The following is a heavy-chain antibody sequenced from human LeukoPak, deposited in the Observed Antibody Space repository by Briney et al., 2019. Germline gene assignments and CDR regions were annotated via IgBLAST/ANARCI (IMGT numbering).Heavy chain of an antibody. D-gene: IGHD2-21*02. CDR2: LSSTGAYI. J-gene: IGHJ3*01. Sequence: GGSLRLSCAASGFTFSSYWMNWVRQAPGGGLEWVSSLSSTGAYIHYIDSVKGRFTMSRDRAENSVYLQMNSLRPEDTAVYYCARAPLAYCGGDCYRTAGFDLWGPGTMVTVSS. V-gene: IGHV3-21*01. CDR3: ARAPLAYCGGDCYRTAGFDL. CDR1: GFTFSSYW.